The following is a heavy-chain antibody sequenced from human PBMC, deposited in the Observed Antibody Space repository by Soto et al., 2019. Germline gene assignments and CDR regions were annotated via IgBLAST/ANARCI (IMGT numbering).Heavy chain of an antibody. CDR2: INHSGST. D-gene: IGHD6-13*01. V-gene: IGHV4-34*01. J-gene: IGHJ6*02. Sequence: PSETLSLTCAVYGGSFSGYYWSWIRHPPGKGLEWIGEINHSGSTNYNPSLKSRVTISVDTSKNQFSLKLSSVTAADTAVYYCARAGYSSSWYYYYGMDVWGQGTSVT. CDR1: GGSFSGYY. CDR3: ARAGYSSSWYYYYGMDV.